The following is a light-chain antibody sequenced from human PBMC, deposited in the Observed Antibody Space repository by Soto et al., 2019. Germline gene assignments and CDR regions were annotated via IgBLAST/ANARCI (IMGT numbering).Light chain of an antibody. Sequence: DIQMTQSPSTLSVSVGDRVTITCRASQSISTYLAWYQQKPGKAPKVLIYKASNLERGVPSRFSGSGSGTEFTLTISSLQPDDFGTYYCQQYNIYSRTFGQGTKVDIK. CDR3: QQYNIYSRT. CDR1: QSISTY. V-gene: IGKV1-5*03. CDR2: KAS. J-gene: IGKJ1*01.